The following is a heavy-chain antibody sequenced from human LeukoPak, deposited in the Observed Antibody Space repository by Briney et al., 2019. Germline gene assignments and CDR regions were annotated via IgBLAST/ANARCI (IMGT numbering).Heavy chain of an antibody. D-gene: IGHD6-19*01. CDR1: GFTFDDYA. V-gene: IGHV3-9*03. CDR2: ISWNSGSI. J-gene: IGHJ3*02. Sequence: PGRSLRLSCAASGFTFDDYAMHWVRQAPGKGLEWVSGISWNSGSIGYADSVKGRFTISRDNAKNSLYLQMNSLRAEDMALYYCAKDWASSGFDAFDIWGRGTMVTVSS. CDR3: AKDWASSGFDAFDI.